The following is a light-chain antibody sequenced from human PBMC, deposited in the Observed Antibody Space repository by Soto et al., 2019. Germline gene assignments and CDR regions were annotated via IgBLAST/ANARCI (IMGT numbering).Light chain of an antibody. V-gene: IGLV1-40*01. J-gene: IGLJ2*01. CDR2: GNS. CDR3: QSYDSRLSVV. CDR1: SSNIGAGYD. Sequence: QSVLTQPPSVSGAPGQRVTISCTGSSSNIGAGYDVHWYQQLPGTAPKLLIYGNSNRPSGVPDRFSGYKSGTSASLAITGLQAEDEADYYCQSYDSRLSVVFGGGTKLTVL.